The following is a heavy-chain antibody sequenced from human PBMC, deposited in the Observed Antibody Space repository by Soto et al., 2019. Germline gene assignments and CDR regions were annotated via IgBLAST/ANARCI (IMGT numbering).Heavy chain of an antibody. Sequence: EVQLVESGGGLVQPGGSLKLSCAASGFTFSSYAMSWVRQAPGKGLEWVSAISGSGGSTYYADSVKGRFTISRDNSKNTLYLQMNSLRAEDTAVYYCAKASVPAAGYYYYGMDVWGQGTTVTVSS. J-gene: IGHJ6*02. CDR1: GFTFSSYA. CDR2: ISGSGGST. D-gene: IGHD2-2*01. V-gene: IGHV3-23*04. CDR3: AKASVPAAGYYYYGMDV.